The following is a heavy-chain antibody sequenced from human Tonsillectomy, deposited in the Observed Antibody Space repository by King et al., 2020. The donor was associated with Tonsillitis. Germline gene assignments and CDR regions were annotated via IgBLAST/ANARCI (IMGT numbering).Heavy chain of an antibody. CDR3: ARELVPAAPPGRVYYDGMDV. Sequence: QVQLVESGGGVVQPGRSLRLSCAASGFTFSSYAMHWVRQAPGKGLEWVAVISYDGSNKYYADSVKGRFTISRDNSRNTLYLQMNSLRAEDTAVYYCARELVPAAPPGRVYYDGMDVWGQGTTVTVSS. J-gene: IGHJ6*02. D-gene: IGHD2-2*01. V-gene: IGHV3-30*04. CDR2: ISYDGSNK. CDR1: GFTFSSYA.